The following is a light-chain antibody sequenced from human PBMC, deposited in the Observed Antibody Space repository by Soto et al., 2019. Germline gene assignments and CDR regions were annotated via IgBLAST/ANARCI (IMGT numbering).Light chain of an antibody. V-gene: IGLV2-23*01. CDR1: SSDVGSYNL. Sequence: QSALTQPASVSGSPGQSITLSCTGTSSDVGSYNLVSWYQQHPGKAPKLMIYEGSKRPSGVSNRFSGSKSGNTASLTISGLQAEDEADYYCCSDAGSSTWVFGGGTKLTVL. CDR3: CSDAGSSTWV. CDR2: EGS. J-gene: IGLJ3*02.